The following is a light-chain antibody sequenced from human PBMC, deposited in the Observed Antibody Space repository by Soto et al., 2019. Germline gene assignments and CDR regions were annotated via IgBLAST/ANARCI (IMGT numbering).Light chain of an antibody. J-gene: IGKJ1*01. CDR3: QQSYSSPPT. V-gene: IGKV1-39*01. CDR2: AAS. CDR1: QSISNH. Sequence: DNQMTQSPSSLSASVEDRVIIXXRASQSISNHLNWYQQKPGKAPXLLTFAASSLQSGVPSRFSGSRSGPDFTLTISSLQPEDFATYYCQQSYSSPPTFGQGTKVE.